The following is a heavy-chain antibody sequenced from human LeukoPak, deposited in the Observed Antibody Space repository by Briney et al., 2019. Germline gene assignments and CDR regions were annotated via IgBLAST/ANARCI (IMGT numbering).Heavy chain of an antibody. V-gene: IGHV1-2*04. Sequence: ASVKVSCKASGYTFTGYYRHWVRRAPGQGLEWMGWINPNSGGTNYAQKFQGWVAMTRDTSISTAYMELSRLRSDDTAVYYCARGTYSSGWVDYWGQGTLVTVSS. D-gene: IGHD6-19*01. CDR3: ARGTYSSGWVDY. J-gene: IGHJ4*02. CDR2: INPNSGGT. CDR1: GYTFTGYY.